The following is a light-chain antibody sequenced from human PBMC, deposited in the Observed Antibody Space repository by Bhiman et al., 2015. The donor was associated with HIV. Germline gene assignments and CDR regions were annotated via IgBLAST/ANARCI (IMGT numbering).Light chain of an antibody. Sequence: NFMLTQPHSVSGSPGKTVTISCIRNTGNIADNYVQWYRQRPGGSPTTVIYEDTQRPSGVPARFSGSIDRSSNSASLTISALKTEDEADYFCQSYDDDYRVFGGGTKVTV. CDR1: TGNIADNY. CDR2: EDT. V-gene: IGLV6-57*01. CDR3: QSYDDDYRV. J-gene: IGLJ3*02.